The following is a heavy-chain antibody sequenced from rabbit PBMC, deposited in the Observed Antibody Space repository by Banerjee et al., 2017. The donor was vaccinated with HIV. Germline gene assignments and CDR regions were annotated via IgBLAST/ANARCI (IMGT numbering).Heavy chain of an antibody. CDR1: GFSFSISYY. CDR2: IDTSSGNT. D-gene: IGHD6-1*01. CDR3: ARGYYSYGYVGDAYFSL. V-gene: IGHV1S40*01. Sequence: QSLEESGGDLVKPGASLTLTCTASGFSFSISYYMCWVRQAPGKGLEWIACIDTSSGNTYYASWAKGRFTISKTSSTTVTLQMTSLTAADTATYFCARGYYSYGYVGDAYFSLWGQGTLVTVS. J-gene: IGHJ3*01.